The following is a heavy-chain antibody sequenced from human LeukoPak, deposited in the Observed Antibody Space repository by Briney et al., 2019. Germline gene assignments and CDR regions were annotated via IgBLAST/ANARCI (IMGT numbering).Heavy chain of an antibody. Sequence: SETLSLTCAVSGGSITSSKYFWGWIRQPPGKELELIGIISYSGSTDYNPSLKSRVTISTDTSKNQFSLKLTSVAAADTAVYYCAGLGVMVLVYQFEYWGRGTPVTVSS. CDR2: ISYSGST. CDR3: AGLGVMVLVYQFEY. J-gene: IGHJ4*02. CDR1: GGSITSSKYF. D-gene: IGHD2-8*01. V-gene: IGHV4-39*07.